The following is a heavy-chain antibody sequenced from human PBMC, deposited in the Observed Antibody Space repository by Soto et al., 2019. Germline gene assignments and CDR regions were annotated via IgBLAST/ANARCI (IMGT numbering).Heavy chain of an antibody. V-gene: IGHV3-48*02. D-gene: IGHD3-10*01. J-gene: IGHJ4*02. Sequence: PGGSLRLSCAASGFTFSSYSMNWVRQAPGKGLEWVSYISSSSSTIYYADSVKGRFTISRDNAKNSLYLQMNSLRDEDTAVYYCARAITMVRGAERRYYFDYWGQGTLVTVSS. CDR1: GFTFSSYS. CDR3: ARAITMVRGAERRYYFDY. CDR2: ISSSSSTI.